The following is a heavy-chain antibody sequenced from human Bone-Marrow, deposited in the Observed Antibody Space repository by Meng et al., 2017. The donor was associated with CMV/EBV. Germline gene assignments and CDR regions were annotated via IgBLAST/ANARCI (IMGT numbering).Heavy chain of an antibody. J-gene: IGHJ4*02. D-gene: IGHD3-16*01. CDR2: IKQDGSEK. V-gene: IGHV3-7*01. CDR3: AKDLLLFGGANAYFDS. Sequence: GESLKISCAASGFTFSSYWMSWVRQAPGKGLEWVANIKQDGSEKYYVDSVKGRFTISRDNAKNSLYLQMNSLRPEETAVYYCAKDLLLFGGANAYFDSWGQGTLVTVSS. CDR1: GFTFSSYW.